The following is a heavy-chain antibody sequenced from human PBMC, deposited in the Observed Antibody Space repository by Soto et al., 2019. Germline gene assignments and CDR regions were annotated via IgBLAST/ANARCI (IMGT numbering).Heavy chain of an antibody. J-gene: IGHJ4*02. CDR1: GGTFSSYA. Sequence: GASVKVSCKASGGTFSSYAISWVRQAPGQGLEWMGGIIPIFGTANYAQKFQGRVTITADESTSTAYMELSSLRSEDTAVYYCAGASYDILTGYPWDWGQGTLVTVSS. CDR3: AGASYDILTGYPWD. D-gene: IGHD3-9*01. CDR2: IIPIFGTA. V-gene: IGHV1-69*13.